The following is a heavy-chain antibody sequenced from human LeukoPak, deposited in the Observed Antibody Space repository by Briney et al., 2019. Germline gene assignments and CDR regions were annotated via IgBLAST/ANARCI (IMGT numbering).Heavy chain of an antibody. CDR1: GGSISSTTYY. V-gene: IGHV4-39*01. CDR2: IYYSGST. Sequence: PSETLSLTCTVSGGSISSTTYYWGWIRQPPGKGLEWIGSIYYSGSTYYNPSLKSRVTISVDTSKNQFSLKLSSVTAADTAMYYCARHRDLYYYDSSGYFDYWGQGTLVTVSS. D-gene: IGHD3-22*01. J-gene: IGHJ4*02. CDR3: ARHRDLYYYDSSGYFDY.